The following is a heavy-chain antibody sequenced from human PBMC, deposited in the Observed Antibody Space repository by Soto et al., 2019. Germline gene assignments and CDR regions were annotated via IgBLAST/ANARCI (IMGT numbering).Heavy chain of an antibody. CDR3: ATQTISYCLDI. CDR2: MHYDGTT. V-gene: IGHV4-4*02. J-gene: IGHJ6*02. CDR1: GDSITSRNW. Sequence: QVQLQESGPGLVLPSGTLSLTCGVSGDSITSRNWWAWVRQTPGKGLEWIGEMHYDGTTNYNPSLKSRVITSIDTTRNQFSLRLKSLTAADTALYYCATQTISYCLDIWGQWTMVTVSS. D-gene: IGHD3-3*01.